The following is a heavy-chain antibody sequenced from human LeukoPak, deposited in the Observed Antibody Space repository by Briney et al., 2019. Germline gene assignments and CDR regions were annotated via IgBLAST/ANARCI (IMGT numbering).Heavy chain of an antibody. CDR3: ARDRIAVAGTVDS. J-gene: IGHJ4*02. CDR1: GYTFTGYY. CDR2: INPNSGGT. V-gene: IGHV1-2*02. D-gene: IGHD6-19*01. Sequence: GASVKVSSKASGYTFTGYYLHWVRQAPGQGLEWMGWINPNSGGTDYAQKFQGRVTMTRDTSISTAYMELSRLRSDDTAVYYCARDRIAVAGTVDSWGQGTLVTVSS.